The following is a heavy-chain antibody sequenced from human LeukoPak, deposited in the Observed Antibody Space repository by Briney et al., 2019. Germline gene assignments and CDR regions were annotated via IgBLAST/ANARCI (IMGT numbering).Heavy chain of an antibody. V-gene: IGHV4-4*07. CDR1: GDSITSHY. Sequence: PSETLSLTCTVSGDSITSHYWGWIRQPAGKGLEWIGHIYNTGSTNCNPSLNSRVTMSVDTSKNQFSLTLSSVTAADTAVYYCARERAHDWYFDLWGRGTLVAVSS. J-gene: IGHJ2*01. CDR2: IYNTGST. CDR3: ARERAHDWYFDL.